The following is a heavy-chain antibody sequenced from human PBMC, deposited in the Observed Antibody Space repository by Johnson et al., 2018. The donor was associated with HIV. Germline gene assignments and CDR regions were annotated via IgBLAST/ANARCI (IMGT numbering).Heavy chain of an antibody. Sequence: QVQLVESGGGVVQPGRSLRLSCAASGFTFSSFGMHWVRQTPGKGLEWVATVWYDGSHEYYADSVKGRFTIFRDNSKNTVSRQMNSLTAEDTAGYYCVRVAVSTAAGGVPLDIWGPGTMVTVSA. D-gene: IGHD2-2*01. V-gene: IGHV3-33*01. CDR3: VRVAVSTAAGGVPLDI. CDR1: GFTFSSFG. CDR2: VWYDGSHE. J-gene: IGHJ3*02.